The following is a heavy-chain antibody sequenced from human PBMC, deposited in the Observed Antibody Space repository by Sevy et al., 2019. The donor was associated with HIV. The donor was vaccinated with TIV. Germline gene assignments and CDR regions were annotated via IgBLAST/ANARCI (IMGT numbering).Heavy chain of an antibody. J-gene: IGHJ4*02. D-gene: IGHD3-10*01. CDR2: ISGSGGST. CDR1: GFIFNSYA. V-gene: IGHV3-23*01. CDR3: AKGYGSGSPPDS. Sequence: GGFLRLSCAASGFIFNSYAMSWVRQAPGKGLEWVSGISGSGGSTYYADSVKGRSSISRDNSRNTVYLEINSLRAEDTAVYFCAKGYGSGSPPDSWGQGTLVTVSS.